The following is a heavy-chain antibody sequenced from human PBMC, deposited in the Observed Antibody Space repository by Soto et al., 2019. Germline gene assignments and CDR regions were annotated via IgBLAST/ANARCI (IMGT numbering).Heavy chain of an antibody. CDR3: ARGVLY. D-gene: IGHD1-1*01. Sequence: QVQLQESGPGLVKPSQTLSLTCTVSGGSISSGGYFWSWIRQPPGKGLEWIGNIFYSGTTYYNPSLKSRVTISVDTSKNPFSLKLRSVTAAATAVYFCARGVLYWGQGTLVTVSS. CDR1: GGSISSGGYF. V-gene: IGHV4-31*03. CDR2: IFYSGTT. J-gene: IGHJ4*02.